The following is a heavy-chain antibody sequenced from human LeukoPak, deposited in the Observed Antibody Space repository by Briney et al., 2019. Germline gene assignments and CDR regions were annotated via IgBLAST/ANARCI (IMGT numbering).Heavy chain of an antibody. Sequence: PGGSLRLSCAASGFTFDDYAMHWVRQAPGKGLEWVSGISWNSATIGYADSVKGRFTVSRDNAKNSLYLQMNSLRSEDTALYYCAKALKRYCSGATCYYIDHWGQGTLVTVSS. D-gene: IGHD2-15*01. J-gene: IGHJ4*02. CDR3: AKALKRYCSGATCYYIDH. CDR2: ISWNSATI. V-gene: IGHV3-9*01. CDR1: GFTFDDYA.